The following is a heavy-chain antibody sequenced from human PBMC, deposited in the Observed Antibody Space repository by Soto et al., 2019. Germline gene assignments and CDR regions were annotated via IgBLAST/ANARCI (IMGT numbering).Heavy chain of an antibody. CDR3: STDAYGSGD. Sequence: EVQLVESGGGLVKPGGSLRLSCAASGFTFSNVWMSWVRQAPGKGLEWVGRIKSKSDGGTIDYATPVKGRFTISRDDSKNTLYVQMNSLNTEDAAVYYCSTDAYGSGDWGQGTLVTVSS. J-gene: IGHJ4*02. V-gene: IGHV3-15*01. D-gene: IGHD3-10*01. CDR1: GFTFSNVW. CDR2: IKSKSDGGTI.